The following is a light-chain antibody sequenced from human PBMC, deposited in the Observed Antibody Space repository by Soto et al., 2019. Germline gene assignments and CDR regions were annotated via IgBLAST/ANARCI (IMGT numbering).Light chain of an antibody. J-gene: IGKJ1*01. CDR1: QSVISSY. CDR2: GAS. V-gene: IGKV3-20*01. Sequence: EIVLAQSPGTLSLSPGERATLACSASQSVISSYLAWYQQKPGQAPRLLIYGASSRATGIPDRFSGSGSGTDFTLTISRLEPEDFAVYYCQQYGSSRTFGQGTKVDI. CDR3: QQYGSSRT.